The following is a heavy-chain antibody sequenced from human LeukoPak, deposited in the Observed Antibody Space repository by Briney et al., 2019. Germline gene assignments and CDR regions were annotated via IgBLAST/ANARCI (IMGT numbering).Heavy chain of an antibody. J-gene: IGHJ6*02. V-gene: IGHV3-7*01. CDR3: ARARPRYYYYGMDV. CDR2: IKQDGSEK. CDR1: GFTLSSYW. Sequence: GGSLRLSCAASGFTLSSYWMSWVRQAPGKGLEWVANIKQDGSEKYYVDSVKGRFTISRDNAKNSLYLQMNSLRAEDTAVYYCARARPRYYYYGMDVWGQGTTVTVSS.